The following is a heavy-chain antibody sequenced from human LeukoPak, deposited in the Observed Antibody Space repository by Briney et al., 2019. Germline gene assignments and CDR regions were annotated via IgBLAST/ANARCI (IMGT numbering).Heavy chain of an antibody. CDR3: ARGLRGQRAYYFDY. J-gene: IGHJ4*02. Sequence: GGSLRLSCAASEFTFSSYSMNWVRQAPGKGLEWVSSISSSSSYIYYADSVKGRFTISRDNAKNSLYLQMNSLIAEDTAVYYCARGLRGQRAYYFDYWGQGTLVTVSS. V-gene: IGHV3-21*01. CDR2: ISSSSSYI. CDR1: EFTFSSYS.